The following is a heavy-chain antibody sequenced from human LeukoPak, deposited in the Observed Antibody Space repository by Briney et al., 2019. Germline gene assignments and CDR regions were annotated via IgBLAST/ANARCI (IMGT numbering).Heavy chain of an antibody. J-gene: IGHJ4*02. CDR3: ARNHIVTGTYFDS. V-gene: IGHV4-4*07. D-gene: IGHD3-10*01. CDR1: GDSISSYY. CDR2: IYASGYT. Sequence: SETLSLTCTVSGDSISSYYWNWIRQPAGKGLEWIGRIYASGYTEYNPSLQTRVTMSVDTSKNEFSLKVDTVTAADTAVYFCARNHIVTGTYFDSWGQGILVTVSS.